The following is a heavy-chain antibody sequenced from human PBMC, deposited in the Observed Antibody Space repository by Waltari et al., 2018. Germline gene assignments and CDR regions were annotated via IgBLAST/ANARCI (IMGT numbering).Heavy chain of an antibody. CDR1: GFSISENG. CDR2: ISSSVTTI. Sequence: EVHLVESGGDLVQPGGSLSLSCATSGFSISENGMNWVRQAPGKGLEWVSYISSSVTTISYADSVRGRFTISRDTANNSLFLQMNNLRADDTGVYYCARQFAYWGQGALVTVSS. J-gene: IGHJ4*02. V-gene: IGHV3-48*03. CDR3: ARQFAY.